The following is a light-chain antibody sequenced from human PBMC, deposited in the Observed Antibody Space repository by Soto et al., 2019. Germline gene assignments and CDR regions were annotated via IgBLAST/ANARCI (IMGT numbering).Light chain of an antibody. V-gene: IGKV1-5*01. CDR2: AAS. J-gene: IGKJ2*01. CDR1: QTITTS. Sequence: DIQMTQSPSTLSAFVGDRVTITCRASQTITTSLAWYQHKPGKAPKLLIFAASTLHTGVPSRFRGSGFGTEFTLTISYLQPDDIATYYCQQHNDYSPVTFGQGTRLEIK. CDR3: QQHNDYSPVT.